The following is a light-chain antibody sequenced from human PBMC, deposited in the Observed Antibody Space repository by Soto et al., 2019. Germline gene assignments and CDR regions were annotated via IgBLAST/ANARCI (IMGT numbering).Light chain of an antibody. CDR3: QHYNSYSEA. CDR1: QSVNSD. J-gene: IGKJ1*01. CDR2: GAS. Sequence: IVLTQSAATLSVSPGDRATVFCRASQSVNSDLAWYQQKLGQAPRLLIYGASTRATGTPIRFSGRWFGTDFNLTISSLQTDDFATYYCQHYNSYSEAFGQGTKVDIK. V-gene: IGKV3-15*01.